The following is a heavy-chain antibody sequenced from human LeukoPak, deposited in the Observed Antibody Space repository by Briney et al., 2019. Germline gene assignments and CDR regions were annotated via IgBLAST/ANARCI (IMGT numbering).Heavy chain of an antibody. CDR3: AKDDTSGLYDY. Sequence: PGGSLRLSCAASGFTFSRYDMSWVRQAPGKGLEWVSAISGSGGSTYYADSVKGRFTISRDNSKNMVYLQMNSLRAEDTAVYYFAKDDTSGLYDYWGQGTLGNVS. CDR1: GFTFSRYD. D-gene: IGHD6-19*01. CDR2: ISGSGGST. J-gene: IGHJ4*02. V-gene: IGHV3-23*01.